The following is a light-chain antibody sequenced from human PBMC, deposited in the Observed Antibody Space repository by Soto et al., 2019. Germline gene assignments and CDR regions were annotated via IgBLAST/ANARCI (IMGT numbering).Light chain of an antibody. CDR2: GAS. J-gene: IGKJ4*01. V-gene: IGKV3-15*01. CDR1: QSVSSN. CDR3: QQYNNWTPLT. Sequence: EIVMTQSPATLSVSPGERATLSCRASQSVSSNLAWYQQKPGQAPRLLIYGASTRATGNPARFSGSGSGTEFTLTLSRLQSEDFAVYYCQQYNNWTPLTFGGGTKVEIK.